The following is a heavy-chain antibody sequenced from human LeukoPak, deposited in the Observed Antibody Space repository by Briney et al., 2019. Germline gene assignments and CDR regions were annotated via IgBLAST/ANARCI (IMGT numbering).Heavy chain of an antibody. CDR2: MNPNSGNT. CDR1: GYTFTSCD. V-gene: IGHV1-8*01. Sequence: ASVKVSCKTSGYTFTSCDINWVRQATGQGLEWMGWMNPNSGNTGYAQKFQGRVTMTRNTSISTAYMELSSLRSEDTAVYYCARGAAIYYYYYGMDVWGQGTTVTVSS. D-gene: IGHD6-25*01. J-gene: IGHJ6*02. CDR3: ARGAAIYYYYYGMDV.